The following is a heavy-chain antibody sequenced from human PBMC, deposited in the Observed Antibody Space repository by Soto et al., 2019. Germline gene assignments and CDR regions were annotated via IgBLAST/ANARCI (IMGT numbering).Heavy chain of an antibody. J-gene: IGHJ5*02. CDR2: IYHSGST. V-gene: IGHV4-30-2*01. D-gene: IGHD2-2*01. Sequence: PSETLSLTCAVSGGSISSGGYSWSWIRQPPGKCLEWIGYIYHSGSTYYNPSLKSRVTISVDRSKNQFSLKLSSVTAADTAVYYGASAAAISWFDPWGQGTLVTVSS. CDR1: GGSISSGGYS. CDR3: ASAAAISWFDP.